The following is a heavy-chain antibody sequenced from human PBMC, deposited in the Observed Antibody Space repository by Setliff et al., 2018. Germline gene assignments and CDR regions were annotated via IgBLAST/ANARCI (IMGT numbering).Heavy chain of an antibody. CDR2: ISSGSSTI. J-gene: IGHJ4*02. V-gene: IGHV3-48*04. CDR3: ARGNSSGRAGFDY. Sequence: GSLRLSCVISGFTFSSYSMNWVRQAPGKGLEWVSYISSGSSTIYYADSVKGRFTISRDNAKNSLYLQMNSLRAEDTAMYYCARGNSSGRAGFDYWGQGTRVTVSS. CDR1: GFTFSSYS. D-gene: IGHD6-19*01.